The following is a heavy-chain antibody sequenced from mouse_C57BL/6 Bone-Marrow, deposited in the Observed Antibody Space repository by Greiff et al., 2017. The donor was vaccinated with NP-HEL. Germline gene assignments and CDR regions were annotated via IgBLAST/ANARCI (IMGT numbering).Heavy chain of an antibody. V-gene: IGHV14-4*01. Sequence: EVQVVESGAELVRPGASVKLSCTASGFNIKDDYMHWVKQRPEQGLEWIGWIDPENGDTEYASKFQGKATITADTSSNTAYLQLSSLTSEDTAVYYCTKWAYYSNLYAMDYWGQGTSVTVSS. J-gene: IGHJ4*01. CDR1: GFNIKDDY. CDR3: TKWAYYSNLYAMDY. CDR2: IDPENGDT. D-gene: IGHD2-5*01.